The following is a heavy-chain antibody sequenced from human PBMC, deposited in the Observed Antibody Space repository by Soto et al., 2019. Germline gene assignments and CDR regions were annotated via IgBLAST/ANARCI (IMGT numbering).Heavy chain of an antibody. D-gene: IGHD6-6*01. CDR2: IYYSGST. J-gene: IGHJ6*02. CDR1: GGSISSSSYY. CDR3: ARSIGPNYGMDV. V-gene: IGHV4-39*01. Sequence: SETLSLTCTVSGGSISSSSYYWGWIRQPPGKGLEWIGSIYYSGSTYYNPSLKSRVTISVDTSKNQFSLKLSSVTAADTAVYYCARSIGPNYGMDVWGHGTTVTVSS.